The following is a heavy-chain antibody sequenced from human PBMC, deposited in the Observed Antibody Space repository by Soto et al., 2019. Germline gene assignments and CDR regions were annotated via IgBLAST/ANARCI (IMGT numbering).Heavy chain of an antibody. J-gene: IGHJ4*02. Sequence: SETLSLTCTVSGGSISSRSYYRGWLRQHPGKGLEWIGSIYYSGSTYYNPSLKSRVTTSVDTSKNQFSLKLSSVAAADTAVYYCARGVVGATSVGCWGKGTRVTVAS. CDR1: GGSISSRSYY. CDR2: IYYSGST. D-gene: IGHD1-26*01. V-gene: IGHV4-39*01. CDR3: ARGVVGATSVGC.